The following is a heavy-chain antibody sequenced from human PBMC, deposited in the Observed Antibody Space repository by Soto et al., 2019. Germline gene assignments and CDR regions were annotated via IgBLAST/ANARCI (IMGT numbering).Heavy chain of an antibody. D-gene: IGHD2-15*01. CDR3: GRGGAVVVAGAGERRNRLDP. Sequence: QVQLVQSGAEVKKPGSSVKVSCEASGGTFSSYSFSWVRQAPGQGLEWMGRVIPILGMANYAQKFQGRVTITADKSTSTGSTELRSLRSGDAAVDSCGRGGAVVVAGAGERRNRLDPWGQGALVSVSS. CDR2: VIPILGMA. CDR1: GGTFSSYS. J-gene: IGHJ5*02. V-gene: IGHV1-69*02.